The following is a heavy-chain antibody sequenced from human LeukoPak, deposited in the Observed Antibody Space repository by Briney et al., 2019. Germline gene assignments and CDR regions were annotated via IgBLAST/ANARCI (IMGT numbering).Heavy chain of an antibody. CDR2: ISSGSTI. J-gene: IGHJ4*02. CDR1: GFTFSSQA. CDR3: ARESIAVAGAPFDY. Sequence: PGASLRLSCEASGFTFSSQAMNWVRQAPGKGLEWVSYISSGSTIYDADSVKGRFTISRDNAKNSLYLQMNSLRAEDTAVYYCARESIAVAGAPFDYWGQGTLVTVSS. D-gene: IGHD6-19*01. V-gene: IGHV3-69-1*02.